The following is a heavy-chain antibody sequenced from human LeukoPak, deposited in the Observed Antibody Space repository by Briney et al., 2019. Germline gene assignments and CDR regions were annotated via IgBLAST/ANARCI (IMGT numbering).Heavy chain of an antibody. CDR3: ARGTYGSGANWFDP. Sequence: SSETLSLTCAVYGGSFSGYYWSWIRQPPGKGLEWIGEINHSGSTNYNPSLKSRVTISVDTSKNQISLTLTSVTAADSAVYYCARGTYGSGANWFDPWGQGTLVTVSS. D-gene: IGHD3-10*01. V-gene: IGHV4-34*01. J-gene: IGHJ5*02. CDR1: GGSFSGYY. CDR2: INHSGST.